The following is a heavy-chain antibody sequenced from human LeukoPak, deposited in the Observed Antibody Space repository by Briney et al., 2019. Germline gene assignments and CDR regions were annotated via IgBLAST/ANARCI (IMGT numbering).Heavy chain of an antibody. CDR2: INHSGST. CDR1: GGSFSGYY. V-gene: IGHV4-34*01. CDR3: ARDSSWAFDY. D-gene: IGHD6-13*01. J-gene: IGHJ4*02. Sequence: SETLSLTCAVYGGSFSGYYRSWIRQPPGKGLEWIGEINHSGSTNYNPSLKSRVTISVDTSKNQFSLKLSSVTAADTAVYYCARDSSWAFDYWGQGTLVTVSS.